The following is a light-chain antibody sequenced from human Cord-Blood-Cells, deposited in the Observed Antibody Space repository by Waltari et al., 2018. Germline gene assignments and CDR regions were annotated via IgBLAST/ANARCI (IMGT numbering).Light chain of an antibody. CDR3: QAWDSSTYV. Sequence: SYELTQPPSVSVSPGQTASITCSGDKLGDKYACWYQQQPGQSPVLVIYQDSKRPSGIPERFSGSNSGNTAPLTISGAQAMDEADYYCQAWDSSTYVFGTGTKVTVL. V-gene: IGLV3-1*01. J-gene: IGLJ1*01. CDR1: KLGDKY. CDR2: QDS.